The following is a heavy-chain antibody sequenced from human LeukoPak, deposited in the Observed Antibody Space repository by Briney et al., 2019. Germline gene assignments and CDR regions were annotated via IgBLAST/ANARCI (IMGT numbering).Heavy chain of an antibody. CDR2: INSDGSSS. D-gene: IGHD2-2*01. J-gene: IGHJ4*02. CDR3: ARDRGCRITSCPFDS. CDR1: GFTFSSYW. V-gene: IGHV3-74*03. Sequence: GGSLRLSCAASGFTFSSYWMHWVRQAPGKGLVWVSHINSDGSSSTYADSVKGRFTISRDNAKNTLYLHMNSLRAEDTAVYYCARDRGCRITSCPFDSWGQGTLVAVSS.